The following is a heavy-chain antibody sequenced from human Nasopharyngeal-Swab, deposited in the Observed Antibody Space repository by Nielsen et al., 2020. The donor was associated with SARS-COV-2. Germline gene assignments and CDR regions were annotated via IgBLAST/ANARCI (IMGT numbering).Heavy chain of an antibody. Sequence: GGSLRLSCAASGLTFSSYGMHWVRQAPGKGLEWVALIWYDGSNKYYADSVKGRFTISRDNSKNTLYLQINSLRAEDTAVYYCARGNDFRSGYHPYYYDYWGQGTVVTVSS. D-gene: IGHD3-3*01. CDR1: GLTFSSYG. CDR2: IWYDGSNK. V-gene: IGHV3-33*01. CDR3: ARGNDFRSGYHPYYYDY. J-gene: IGHJ4*02.